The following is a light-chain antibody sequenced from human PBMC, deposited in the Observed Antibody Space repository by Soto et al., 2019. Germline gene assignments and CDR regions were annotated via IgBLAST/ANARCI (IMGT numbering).Light chain of an antibody. Sequence: ELVLTHSQATLSLSPVARATLFFSPSPSVSSYLAWYQQKPGQAPRLLIYDASNRATGIPARFSGSGSGTDFTLAINSLQAADVAGYYCQQYYSTPLTFGGGTKEDI. CDR3: QQYYSTPLT. CDR1: PSVSSY. J-gene: IGKJ4*01. CDR2: DAS. V-gene: IGKV3-11*01.